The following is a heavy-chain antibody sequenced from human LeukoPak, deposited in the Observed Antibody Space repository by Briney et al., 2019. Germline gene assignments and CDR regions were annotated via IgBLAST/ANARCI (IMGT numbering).Heavy chain of an antibody. D-gene: IGHD3-3*01. CDR2: VSAYNGNT. J-gene: IGHJ4*03. CDR3: ARVNVLGYFAILVYGAYDY. Sequence: VASVKLSCKASGYTFTTYGITWVRQAPGQGLKWMGWVSAYNGNTNYAQNFQGRVTLTTDTSTSTAYMELRSLRSDDTAVYYCARVNVLGYFAILVYGAYDYWGQGTLVTVSS. CDR1: GYTFTTYG. V-gene: IGHV1-18*01.